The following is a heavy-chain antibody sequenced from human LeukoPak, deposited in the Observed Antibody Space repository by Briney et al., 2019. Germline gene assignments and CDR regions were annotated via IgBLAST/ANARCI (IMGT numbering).Heavy chain of an antibody. Sequence: GGSLRLSCAASGFTFSSYGMHWVRQAPGKGLEWVAVISYDGSNKYYADSVKGRFTISRDNSKNTLYLQMNSLRAEDTVVYYCAKAGYSGYEFDYWGQGTLVTVSS. CDR1: GFTFSSYG. CDR2: ISYDGSNK. J-gene: IGHJ4*02. V-gene: IGHV3-30*18. D-gene: IGHD5-12*01. CDR3: AKAGYSGYEFDY.